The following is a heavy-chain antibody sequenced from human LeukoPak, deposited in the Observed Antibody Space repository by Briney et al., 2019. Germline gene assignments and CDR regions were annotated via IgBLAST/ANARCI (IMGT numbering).Heavy chain of an antibody. CDR2: IYTSGNTNY. CDR1: GGSINNYY. D-gene: IGHD6-19*01. J-gene: IGHJ3*02. Sequence: PSETLSLTCTVSGGSINNYYWSRIRQPAGKGLEWIGHIYTSGNTNYNYNPSLKSRVSMSIDTSKNQFSLKLSSVAAADTAFYYCATYSSASDAFDIWGQGTKVTVSS. CDR3: ATYSSASDAFDI. V-gene: IGHV4-4*07.